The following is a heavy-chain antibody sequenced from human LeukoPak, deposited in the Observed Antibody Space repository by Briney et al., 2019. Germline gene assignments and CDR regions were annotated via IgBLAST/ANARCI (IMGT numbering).Heavy chain of an antibody. D-gene: IGHD3-3*01. Sequence: SETLSLTCTVSGGSISSYYWSWIRQPPGKGLEWIGYIYYSGSTNYNPSLKSRVTISVDTSKNQFSLKLSSVTAADTAVYYCARGPGFWSGYYSGLVNWFDPWGQGTLVTVSS. J-gene: IGHJ5*02. CDR1: GGSISSYY. CDR3: ARGPGFWSGYYSGLVNWFDP. V-gene: IGHV4-59*01. CDR2: IYYSGST.